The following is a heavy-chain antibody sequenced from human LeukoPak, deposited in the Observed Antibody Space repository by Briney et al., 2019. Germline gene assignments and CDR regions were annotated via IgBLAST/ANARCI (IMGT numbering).Heavy chain of an antibody. J-gene: IGHJ5*02. CDR2: IIPILGIA. CDR1: GGTFSSYT. Sequence: SVKVSCKASGGTFSSYTISWVRQATGQGLEWMGRIIPILGIANYAQKFQGRVTITADKSTSTAYMELSSLRSEDTAVYYCARDVVVVAATPRWFDPWGQGTLVTVSS. V-gene: IGHV1-69*04. CDR3: ARDVVVVAATPRWFDP. D-gene: IGHD2-15*01.